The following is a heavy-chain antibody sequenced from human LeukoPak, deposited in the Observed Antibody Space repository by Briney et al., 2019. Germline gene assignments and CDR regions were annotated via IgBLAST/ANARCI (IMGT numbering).Heavy chain of an antibody. V-gene: IGHV3-74*01. CDR1: GFTFSTYW. CDR3: ARGERAMLY. CDR2: ISSDGRTT. D-gene: IGHD3-16*01. Sequence: GGSLRLSCAASGFTFSTYWMHWVRQAPGKGLVWVARISSDGRTTSYADSVKGRFTISRDNAKNTLYLQMSSLGAEDTAVHYCARGERAMLYWGQGTLVTVSS. J-gene: IGHJ4*02.